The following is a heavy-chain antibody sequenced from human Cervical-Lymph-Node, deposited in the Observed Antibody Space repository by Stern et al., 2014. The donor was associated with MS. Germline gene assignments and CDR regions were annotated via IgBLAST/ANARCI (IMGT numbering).Heavy chain of an antibody. Sequence: QGQLVESGGGVVQPGRSLRLSCAASGFPFSNYGMHWVRQAPGKGLEWLAVIWYDGNKKYYADSVKGRFTISRDNSKNTLFLQMSSLTAEDTALYYCARGNWNYEGMGYWGQGTLVTVSS. V-gene: IGHV3-33*01. J-gene: IGHJ4*02. CDR3: ARGNWNYEGMGY. D-gene: IGHD1-7*01. CDR2: IWYDGNKK. CDR1: GFPFSNYG.